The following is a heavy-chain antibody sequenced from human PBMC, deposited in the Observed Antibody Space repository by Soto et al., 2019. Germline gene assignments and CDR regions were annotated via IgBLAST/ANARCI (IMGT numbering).Heavy chain of an antibody. CDR3: SRDYVAAFWFDP. Sequence: ASVKVSCKASGGTFSSYTISWVRQAPGQGLEWMGRIIPILGIANYAQKFQGRVTITADKSTSTAYMELSSLRSEDTAVYYCSRDYVAAFWFDPWGQGPLVTVSS. D-gene: IGHD2-15*01. V-gene: IGHV1-69*04. CDR2: IIPILGIA. CDR1: GGTFSSYT. J-gene: IGHJ5*02.